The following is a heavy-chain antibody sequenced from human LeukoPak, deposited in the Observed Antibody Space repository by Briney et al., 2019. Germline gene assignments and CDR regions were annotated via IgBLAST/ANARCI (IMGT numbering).Heavy chain of an antibody. CDR3: ARGNYDILTGYYAAFDY. CDR1: GGSISSGGYY. CDR2: IYYSGST. Sequence: SETLSLTCTVSGGSISSGGYYWSWIRQHPGKGLEWIGYIYYSGSTYYNPSLKSRVTISVDTSENQFSLKLSSVTAADTAVYYCARGNYDILTGYYAAFDYWGQGTLVTVSS. D-gene: IGHD3-9*01. V-gene: IGHV4-31*03. J-gene: IGHJ4*02.